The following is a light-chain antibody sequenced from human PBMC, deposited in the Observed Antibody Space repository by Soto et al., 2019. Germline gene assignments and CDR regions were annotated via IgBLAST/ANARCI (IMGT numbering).Light chain of an antibody. Sequence: VVLTQSPGTLSLSPGERATLSCRASQSVSSSYLAWYQHKPGQAPRLLIYGASSRATGIPDRFSGSGSGTDFNLTIRRLEPEDFVVYYCQQYGSSPSVTFGQGTRLEIK. V-gene: IGKV3-20*01. CDR2: GAS. J-gene: IGKJ5*01. CDR1: QSVSSSY. CDR3: QQYGSSPSVT.